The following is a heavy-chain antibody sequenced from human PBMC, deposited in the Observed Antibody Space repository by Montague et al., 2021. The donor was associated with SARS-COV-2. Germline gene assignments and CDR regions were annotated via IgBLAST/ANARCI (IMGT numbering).Heavy chain of an antibody. CDR1: GFTFSSYP. J-gene: IGHJ6*02. V-gene: IGHV3-30-3*01. Sequence: SMRLSCAASGFTFSSYPMHWVRQVPGEGLEWVAVISYDGTYKYYADSVKGRFTISRDNSKNTLYLQLNSLRAEDTAVYFCARDHQFYDVLTAYFPSNYYHNYYGMDVWGQGTTVTVSS. CDR3: ARDHQFYDVLTAYFPSNYYHNYYGMDV. D-gene: IGHD3-9*01. CDR2: ISYDGTYK.